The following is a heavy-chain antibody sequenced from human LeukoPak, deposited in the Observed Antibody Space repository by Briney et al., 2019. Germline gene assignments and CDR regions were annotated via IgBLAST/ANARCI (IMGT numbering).Heavy chain of an antibody. V-gene: IGHV3-48*03. J-gene: IGHJ6*03. CDR3: ARGDKVVAADYYYYMDV. CDR1: GFTFSSYE. D-gene: IGHD2-15*01. Sequence: GSLRLSCAASGFTFSSYEMNWVRQAPGKGLEWVSYISSSTSTIYYADSVKGRFTISRDNAKNSLYLQMNSLRAEDTAVYYCARGDKVVAADYYYYMDVWGKGTTVTISS. CDR2: ISSSTSTI.